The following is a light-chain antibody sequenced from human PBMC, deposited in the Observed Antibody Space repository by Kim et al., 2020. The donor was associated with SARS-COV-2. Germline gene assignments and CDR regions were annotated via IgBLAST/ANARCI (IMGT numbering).Light chain of an antibody. J-gene: IGKJ2*01. CDR1: QVISND. CDR3: QQYNTHPFT. CDR2: AAS. Sequence: SASIGDRVTINCRASQVISNDLAWFQQKPGKAPKSLIYAASRLQTGVPSKFSGNRSGTDFTLTISSLQPEDSATYFCQQYNTHPFTFGQGTKLEI. V-gene: IGKV1-16*02.